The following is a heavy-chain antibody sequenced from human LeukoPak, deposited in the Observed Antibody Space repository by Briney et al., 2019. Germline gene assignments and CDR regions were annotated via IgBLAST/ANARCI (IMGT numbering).Heavy chain of an antibody. CDR1: GYTFTNYD. D-gene: IGHD5-18*01. CDR2: MNPNSGNT. V-gene: IGHV1-8*01. J-gene: IGHJ6*02. Sequence: GASVKVSCKASGYTFTNYDINWVRHATGQGLEWMGWMNPNSGNTGYAQKFQGRVTMTRNTSISTAYMELSSLRSEDTAVYYCACYGYSYGYYYGMDVWGQGTTVTVSS. CDR3: ACYGYSYGYYYGMDV.